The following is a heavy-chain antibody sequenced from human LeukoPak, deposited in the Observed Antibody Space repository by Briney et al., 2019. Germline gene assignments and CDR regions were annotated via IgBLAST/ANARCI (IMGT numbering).Heavy chain of an antibody. Sequence: PSETLSLTCAVYGGSFSGYYWSWIRQPPGKGLEWIGEINHSGSTNYNPSLKSRVTISVDTSKNQFSLKLSSVTAADTAVYYCAREYSSGWSRGFDYWGQGTLVTVSS. CDR1: GGSFSGYY. V-gene: IGHV4-34*01. CDR3: AREYSSGWSRGFDY. J-gene: IGHJ4*02. D-gene: IGHD6-19*01. CDR2: INHSGST.